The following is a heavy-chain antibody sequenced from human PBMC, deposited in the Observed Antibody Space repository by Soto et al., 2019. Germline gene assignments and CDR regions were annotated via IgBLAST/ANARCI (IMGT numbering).Heavy chain of an antibody. Sequence: ASVKVSCKASGYSFTAYFIHWVRQAPGQGLEWLGWLNPNTGYSNSPQKFQGRLTLTRDTSINTAYMELTSLTSDDTAVYYCARDRSYYYETSGYPFDYWGQGTQVTVSS. J-gene: IGHJ4*02. D-gene: IGHD3-22*01. CDR1: GYSFTAYF. CDR3: ARDRSYYYETSGYPFDY. V-gene: IGHV1-2*02. CDR2: LNPNTGYS.